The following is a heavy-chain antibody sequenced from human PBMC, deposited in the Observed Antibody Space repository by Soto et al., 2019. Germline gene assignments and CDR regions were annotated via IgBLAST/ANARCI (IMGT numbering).Heavy chain of an antibody. D-gene: IGHD3-10*01. CDR3: GTPPGGGGY. Sequence: EVQLVESGGGLIQPGGSLRLSCAVSGFTVSNNYMSWVRQAPGKGLEGVSVIYSGGYTAYGDSVKGRFTISRDNSKNTLIPQKKTPRAGDPAGFYGGTPPGGGGYWGQGTLVTVSS. V-gene: IGHV3-53*01. CDR2: IYSGGYT. J-gene: IGHJ4*02. CDR1: GFTVSNNY.